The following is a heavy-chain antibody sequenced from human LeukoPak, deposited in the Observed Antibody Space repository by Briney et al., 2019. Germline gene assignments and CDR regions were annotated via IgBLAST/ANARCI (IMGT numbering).Heavy chain of an antibody. CDR1: GFNFGANS. D-gene: IGHD2-15*01. CDR2: INGDGYT. CDR3: AKDIGGGLLEY. Sequence: GGSLRLSCVASGFNFGANSMHWAVQVPGKGLEWVSLINGDGYTYYAASVNGRFTVSRDNRKNSLYLQMSSLRPEDSALYYCAKDIGGGLLEYWGQGTLVTVSS. V-gene: IGHV3-43*02. J-gene: IGHJ4*02.